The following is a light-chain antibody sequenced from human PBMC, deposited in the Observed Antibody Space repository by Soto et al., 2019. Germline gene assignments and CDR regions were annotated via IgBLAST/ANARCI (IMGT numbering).Light chain of an antibody. V-gene: IGKV3-11*01. CDR2: DAS. J-gene: IGKJ1*01. CDR3: RQRSDWPPWT. CDR1: QSISSY. Sequence: EIVLTQSPATLSLSPGEGATLSCRASQSISSYLAWYQQKPGQAPRLLIYDASSRPTGIPARFSGSRSGTDFTLPISSLEPEDFAVYYCRQRSDWPPWTFGQGTKVEIK.